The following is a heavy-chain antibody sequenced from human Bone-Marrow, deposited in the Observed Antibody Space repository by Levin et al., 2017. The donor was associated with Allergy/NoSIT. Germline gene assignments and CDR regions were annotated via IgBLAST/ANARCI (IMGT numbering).Heavy chain of an antibody. V-gene: IGHV3-21*01. CDR2: ITSSSSYI. D-gene: IGHD5-12*01. CDR1: GFTFSSYS. J-gene: IGHJ5*02. Sequence: VASVKVSCAASGFTFSSYSMNWVRQAPGKGLNWVSSITSSSSYIYYADSVKGRFTITRDNAKNSLYLQMNSLRAEDTAVYYCARGLEYSGLPWGQGTLVTVSS. CDR3: ARGLEYSGLP.